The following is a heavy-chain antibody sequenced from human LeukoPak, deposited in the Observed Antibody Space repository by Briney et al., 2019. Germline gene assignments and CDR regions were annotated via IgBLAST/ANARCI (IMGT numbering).Heavy chain of an antibody. D-gene: IGHD3-22*01. CDR2: ISGSSGST. CDR1: GFTFSSYG. V-gene: IGHV3-23*01. CDR3: AKDRVCYDSSGYYSDAFDI. Sequence: GGSLRLSCAASGFTFSSYGMHWVRQAPGKGLEWVSAISGSSGSTYYADSVKGRFTISRDNSKNTLYLQMNSLRAEDTAVYYCAKDRVCYDSSGYYSDAFDIWGQGTMVTVSS. J-gene: IGHJ3*02.